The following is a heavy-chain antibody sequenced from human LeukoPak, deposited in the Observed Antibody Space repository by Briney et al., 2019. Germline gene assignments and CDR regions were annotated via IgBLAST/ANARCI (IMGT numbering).Heavy chain of an antibody. Sequence: GGSLRLSCAASGFTVSSNYMSWVRQAPGKGLEWVSAISGSGGSTYYADSVKGRFTISRDNSKNTLYLQMNSLRAEDTAVYYCAKATPIVGATVWFDYWGQGTLVTVSS. J-gene: IGHJ4*02. CDR2: ISGSGGST. V-gene: IGHV3-23*01. CDR1: GFTVSSNY. D-gene: IGHD1-26*01. CDR3: AKATPIVGATVWFDY.